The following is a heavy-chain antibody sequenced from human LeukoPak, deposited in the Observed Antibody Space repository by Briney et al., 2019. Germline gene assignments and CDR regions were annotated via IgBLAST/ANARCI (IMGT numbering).Heavy chain of an antibody. Sequence: GGSLRLSCAASGFTFSSYWMSWVRQAPGKGLEWVAIIFSDGRIEKYADSVRGRFAISRDNSRNTVYLQMNSLRGEDTAVYSCARGNRGTDDAFDFWGQGTMVTVSS. J-gene: IGHJ3*01. CDR2: IFSDGRIE. CDR3: ARGNRGTDDAFDF. CDR1: GFTFSSYW. D-gene: IGHD3-16*01. V-gene: IGHV3-33*08.